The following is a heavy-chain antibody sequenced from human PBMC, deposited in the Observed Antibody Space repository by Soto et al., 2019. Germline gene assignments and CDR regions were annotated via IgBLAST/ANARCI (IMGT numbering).Heavy chain of an antibody. Sequence: GASVKVSCKASGYTFTGYYMHWVRQATGQGLEWMGWINPNSGNTGYAQKFQGRVTMTRNTSISTAYMELSSLRSEDTAVYYCARGGRVVLRFLEWLSPTKPSTRYYGMDVWGQGTTVTVSS. D-gene: IGHD3-3*01. J-gene: IGHJ6*02. CDR2: INPNSGNT. CDR3: ARGGRVVLRFLEWLSPTKPSTRYYGMDV. CDR1: GYTFTGYY. V-gene: IGHV1-8*02.